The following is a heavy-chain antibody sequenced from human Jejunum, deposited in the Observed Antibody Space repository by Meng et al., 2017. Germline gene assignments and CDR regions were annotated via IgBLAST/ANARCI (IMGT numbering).Heavy chain of an antibody. CDR3: ARSGGFSSEYP. D-gene: IGHD3-22*01. CDR1: GFNFHGYA. Sequence: QVQRVVAGGGVVQPGGSLGLPCAASGFNFHGYAMHWVRQAPGKGLEWVAGVSFDGTETFYADSVKGRFTISRDNSKNTLFLQMNGLRAEDTAMYYCARSGGFSSEYPWGQGTLVTVSS. V-gene: IGHV3-30*01. CDR2: VSFDGTET. J-gene: IGHJ5*02.